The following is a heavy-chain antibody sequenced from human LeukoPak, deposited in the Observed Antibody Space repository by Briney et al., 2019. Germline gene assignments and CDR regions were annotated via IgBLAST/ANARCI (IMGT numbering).Heavy chain of an antibody. D-gene: IGHD5/OR15-5a*01. V-gene: IGHV4-39*02. CDR1: GGSVSSSSYY. J-gene: IGHJ4*02. Sequence: KPSETLSLTCTVSGGSVSSSSYYWGWIRQPPGKGLEWIGSIYYSGSTYYNPSLKSRVTISVDTSKNQFSLKLRSVTAADTAVYYCAREGGSTKDYWGQGTLVTASS. CDR2: IYYSGST. CDR3: AREGGSTKDY.